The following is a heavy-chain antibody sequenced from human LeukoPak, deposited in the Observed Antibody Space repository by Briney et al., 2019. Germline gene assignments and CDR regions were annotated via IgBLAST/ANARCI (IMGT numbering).Heavy chain of an antibody. V-gene: IGHV4-34*12. CDR3: ASVAWATRVQY. Sequence: SETLSLTCAVYGGSLNYYYWSWIRQSPEKGLEWIGEVFDGKTTNYNPSLKSRVTISAVTSSNQFSLNLKSVTAADTAVYSCASVAWATRVQYWAQGHLVIVST. CDR1: GGSLNYYY. CDR2: VFDGKTT. J-gene: IGHJ4*01. D-gene: IGHD5-12*01.